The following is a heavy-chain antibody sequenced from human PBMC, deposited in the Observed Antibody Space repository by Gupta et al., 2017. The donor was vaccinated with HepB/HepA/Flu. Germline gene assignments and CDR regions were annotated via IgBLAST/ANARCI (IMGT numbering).Heavy chain of an antibody. J-gene: IGHJ3*01. CDR2: VSWNSGRI. V-gene: IGHV3-9*01. CDR1: GFTFGNFA. Sequence: QLMESGGGLVHPGRSLRLSCAASGFTFGNFALHWVRQAPGQGLEWVSGVSWNSGRILYRDSVKGRFTISRDDAKKSLYLQMNSLGPEDTALYYFAKGAGQWLGEWGRDGFDVWGQVTLVTVSS. CDR3: AKGAGQWLGEWGRDGFDV. D-gene: IGHD6-19*01.